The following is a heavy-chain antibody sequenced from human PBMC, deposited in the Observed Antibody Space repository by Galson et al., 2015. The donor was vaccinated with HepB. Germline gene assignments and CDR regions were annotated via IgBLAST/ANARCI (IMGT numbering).Heavy chain of an antibody. Sequence: SVKVSCKASGYTFSTYSIMWLRQAPGQALECVGWISAYSGDTKYAQTFQGRVTMTTDTSTTTAYMDLRRLTSDDTAVYYCARVGMTSYYFDYWGQGSLVTVSS. J-gene: IGHJ4*02. D-gene: IGHD3-10*01. V-gene: IGHV1-18*04. CDR3: ARVGMTSYYFDY. CDR1: GYTFSTYS. CDR2: ISAYSGDT.